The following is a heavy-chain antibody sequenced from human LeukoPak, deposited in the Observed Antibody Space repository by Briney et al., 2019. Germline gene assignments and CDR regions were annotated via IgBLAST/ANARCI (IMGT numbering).Heavy chain of an antibody. V-gene: IGHV1-18*01. CDR1: GYTFTSYG. D-gene: IGHD3-22*01. CDR3: ARDGYYDSSGYEYFQH. J-gene: IGHJ1*01. CDR2: ISAYNGNT. Sequence: ASVKVSCKASGYTFTSYGISWVRQAPGQGLEWMGWISAYNGNTNYAQKLQGRVTMTADTSTSTAYMELRSLRCDDTAVYYCARDGYYDSSGYEYFQHWGQGTLVTVSS.